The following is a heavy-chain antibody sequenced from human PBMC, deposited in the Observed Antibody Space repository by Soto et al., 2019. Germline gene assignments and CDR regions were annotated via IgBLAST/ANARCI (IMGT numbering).Heavy chain of an antibody. Sequence: EVQLLESGGGLVQPGGSLRLSCAASGFTFSTYAMSWVRQAPGKGLEWVSAINAGGSDTYHADSVKGRFTISRDNSISTLFLQMNSLRTEDTAVYYCAHPRGYGVFDAYDIWGQGALVTVSS. CDR1: GFTFSTYA. V-gene: IGHV3-23*01. CDR2: INAGGSDT. J-gene: IGHJ3*02. CDR3: AHPRGYGVFDAYDI. D-gene: IGHD2-8*01.